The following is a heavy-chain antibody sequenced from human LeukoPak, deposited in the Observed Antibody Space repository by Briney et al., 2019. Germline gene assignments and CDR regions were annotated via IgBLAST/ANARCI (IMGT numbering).Heavy chain of an antibody. Sequence: PGGSLRLSCAASGFTFSSYAMHWARQAPGKGLEWVAVISYDGSNKYYADSVKGRFTISRDSSKNTLYLQMNSLRAEDTAVYYCARDQLGYYYGMDVWGQGTTVTVSS. CDR3: ARDQLGYYYGMDV. CDR2: ISYDGSNK. J-gene: IGHJ6*02. D-gene: IGHD1-1*01. CDR1: GFTFSSYA. V-gene: IGHV3-30-3*01.